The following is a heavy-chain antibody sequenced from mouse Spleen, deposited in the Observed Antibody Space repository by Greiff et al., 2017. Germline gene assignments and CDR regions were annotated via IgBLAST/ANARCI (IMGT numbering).Heavy chain of an antibody. V-gene: IGHV14-4*01. Sequence: VQLQQSGAELVRPGASVKLSCTASGFNIKDDYMHWVKQRPEQGLEWIGWIDPENGDTEYAPKFQGKATITADTSSNTAYLQLSRLPSEAPAVYSCTSFGSYYRGGGFDYWGQGTTLTVSS. CDR2: IDPENGDT. D-gene: IGHD2-12*01. J-gene: IGHJ2*01. CDR3: TSFGSYYRGGGFDY. CDR1: GFNIKDDY.